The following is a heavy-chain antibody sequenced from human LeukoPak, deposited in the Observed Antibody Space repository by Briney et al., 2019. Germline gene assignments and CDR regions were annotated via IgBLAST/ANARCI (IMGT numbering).Heavy chain of an antibody. V-gene: IGHV3-72*01. CDR1: GFTFSDHY. Sequence: GGSLRLSCAASGFTFSDHYMDWVRQAPGKGLEWVGRARNKAKSYTTEYAASVKGRFTISRDDSKNSLYLQLNSLKTEDTAVYYCARAARERRGKSYYYGIDIWGQGTMVTVSS. CDR2: ARNKAKSYTT. D-gene: IGHD3-22*01. CDR3: ARAARERRGKSYYYGIDI. J-gene: IGHJ3*02.